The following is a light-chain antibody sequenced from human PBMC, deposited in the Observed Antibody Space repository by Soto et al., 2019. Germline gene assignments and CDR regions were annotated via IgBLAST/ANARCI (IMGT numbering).Light chain of an antibody. Sequence: QSALTQPRSVSWSPGQSVTISCSGSSTDDISWYQHHPGKAPKLIVYDVSKWPSGVPDRFSGSKSGDTASLTISGLQAEDEADYYCFSYSGNSYVFATGTKVTVL. V-gene: IGLV2-11*01. CDR1: STDD. CDR2: DVS. J-gene: IGLJ1*01. CDR3: FSYSGNSYV.